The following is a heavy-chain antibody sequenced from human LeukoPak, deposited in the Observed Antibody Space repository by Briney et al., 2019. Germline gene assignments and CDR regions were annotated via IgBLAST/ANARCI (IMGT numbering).Heavy chain of an antibody. Sequence: GGSLRLSCAASGLTFSSSWIYWVRQAPGKGLVWVSDINSDGSNTRYADSVRGGFTISRDNAKEMVHLQMNSLRAEDTAVYYCARAVSGWQTIDYWGQGTLVTVSS. D-gene: IGHD6-19*01. J-gene: IGHJ4*02. CDR2: INSDGSNT. CDR1: GLTFSSSW. V-gene: IGHV3-74*01. CDR3: ARAVSGWQTIDY.